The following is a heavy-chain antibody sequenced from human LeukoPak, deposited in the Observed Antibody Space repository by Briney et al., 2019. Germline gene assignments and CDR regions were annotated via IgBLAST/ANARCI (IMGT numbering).Heavy chain of an antibody. CDR3: ARDFSSGSTVYYNYYMDV. D-gene: IGHD6-25*01. V-gene: IGHV4-59*12. Sequence: SETLSLTCTVSGGSISSFYWSWIRQPPGKGLEWIGYIYYSGSTNYNPSLKSRVTISLDTSKSQFSLKLSSVTAADTAIYYCARDFSSGSTVYYNYYMDVWGKGTTVTVSS. CDR1: GGSISSFY. J-gene: IGHJ6*03. CDR2: IYYSGST.